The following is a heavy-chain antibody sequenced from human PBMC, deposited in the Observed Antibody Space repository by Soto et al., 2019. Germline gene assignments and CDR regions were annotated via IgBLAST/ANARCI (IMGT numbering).Heavy chain of an antibody. D-gene: IGHD3-3*01. CDR1: GFTFSDYY. V-gene: IGHV3-11*06. CDR3: ARDQGYYDFWSGYGMDV. Sequence: GGSLRLSCAASGFTFSDYYMSWIRQAPGKGLEWVSYISSSSSYTDYADSVKGRFTISRDNAKNSLYLQMNSLRAEDTAVYYCARDQGYYDFWSGYGMDVWGQGTTVTVSS. CDR2: ISSSSSYT. J-gene: IGHJ6*02.